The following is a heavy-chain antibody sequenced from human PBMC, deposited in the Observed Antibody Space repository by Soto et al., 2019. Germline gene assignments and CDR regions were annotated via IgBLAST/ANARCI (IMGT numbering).Heavy chain of an antibody. V-gene: IGHV3-53*01. J-gene: IGHJ6*02. Sequence: PGGSLRLSCAASGFTVSSNYMSWVRQAPGKGLEWVSVIYSGGSTYYADSVKGRFTTSRDNSKNTLYLQMNSLRAEDTAVYYCASGLGYYDSSGYYYYYYGMDVWGQGTTVTVSS. CDR2: IYSGGST. D-gene: IGHD3-22*01. CDR3: ASGLGYYDSSGYYYYYYGMDV. CDR1: GFTVSSNY.